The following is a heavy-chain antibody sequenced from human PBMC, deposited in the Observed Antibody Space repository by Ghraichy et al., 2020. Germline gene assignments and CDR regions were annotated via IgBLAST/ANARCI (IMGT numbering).Heavy chain of an antibody. Sequence: GESLNISCAASGFTVSSNYMSWVRQAPGKGLEWVSVIYSGGSTYYADSVKGRFTISRDNSKNTLYLQMNSLRAEDTAVYYCARVQLTTNWFDPWGQGTLVTVSS. CDR1: GFTVSSNY. D-gene: IGHD4-11*01. J-gene: IGHJ5*02. V-gene: IGHV3-53*01. CDR2: IYSGGST. CDR3: ARVQLTTNWFDP.